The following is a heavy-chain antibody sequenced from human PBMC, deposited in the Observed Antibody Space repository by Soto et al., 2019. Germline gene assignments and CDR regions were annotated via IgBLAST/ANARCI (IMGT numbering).Heavy chain of an antibody. V-gene: IGHV5-10-1*01. CDR2: IDPSDSYT. J-gene: IGHJ6*02. CDR1: GYSFTSYW. D-gene: IGHD4-4*01. Sequence: GESLKISCKGSGYSFTSYWISWVRQMPRKGLEWMGRIDPSDSYTNYSPSFQGHVTISADKSISTAYLQWSSLKASDTAMYYCARQKAYSNYEDYYYGMDVWGQGTTVTVSS. CDR3: ARQKAYSNYEDYYYGMDV.